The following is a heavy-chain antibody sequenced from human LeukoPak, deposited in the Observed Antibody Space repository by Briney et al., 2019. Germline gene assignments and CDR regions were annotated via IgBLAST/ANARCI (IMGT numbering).Heavy chain of an antibody. CDR1: EFTFSSYW. D-gene: IGHD2-15*01. J-gene: IGHJ4*02. CDR3: ARAALYCSGGSCYSGYFDY. Sequence: SGGSLRLSCAASEFTFSSYWMSWVRQAPGKGLEWVANIKQDGSEKYYVDSVKGRFTISRDNAKNSLYLQMNSLRAEDTAVYYCARAALYCSGGSCYSGYFDYWGQGTLVTVSS. CDR2: IKQDGSEK. V-gene: IGHV3-7*03.